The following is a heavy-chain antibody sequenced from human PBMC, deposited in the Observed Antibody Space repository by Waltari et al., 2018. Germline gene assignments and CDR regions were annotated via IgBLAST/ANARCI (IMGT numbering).Heavy chain of an antibody. CDR3: ARNMESPYNAPYYFYYMDV. D-gene: IGHD3-10*01. J-gene: IGHJ6*03. CDR1: GASIPHSNSY. Sequence: QLQLQESGPGLVKPSEPLSLTCSASGASIPHSNSYLSWIRQPPGKGLEWIGSIYYRGSTYSSPSLKSRVTISLDTSKNQLSLKVSSVTVADTAIYFCARNMESPYNAPYYFYYMDVWGKGTTVTVSS. CDR2: IYYRGST. V-gene: IGHV4-39*01.